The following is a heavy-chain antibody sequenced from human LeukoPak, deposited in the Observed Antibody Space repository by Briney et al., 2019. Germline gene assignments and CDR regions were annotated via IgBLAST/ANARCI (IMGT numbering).Heavy chain of an antibody. D-gene: IGHD1-26*01. CDR1: GFTFGDYS. J-gene: IGHJ4*02. CDR3: TRGRRATHDY. Sequence: GSLRLSCTASGFTFGDYSMNWVRQAPGKGLEWVGFIRSKAYGGTTEYAASAKGRFTISRDDSKSIAYLQMNSLKTEDTAVYYCTRGRRATHDYWGQGTLVTVSS. V-gene: IGHV3-49*04. CDR2: IRSKAYGGTT.